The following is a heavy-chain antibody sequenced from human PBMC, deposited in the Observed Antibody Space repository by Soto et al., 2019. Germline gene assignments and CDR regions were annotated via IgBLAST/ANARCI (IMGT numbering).Heavy chain of an antibody. CDR2: ISPYNDHT. Sequence: QVQLAQSAGEVKKPGASVKVSCKATGYTFIRYGIAWVRQAPGQGFEWMGWISPYNDHTVYAQKFQGRVTMTADTSTXTXYWXLRGLKSDDTAVYYCARGGYYDNSWGKLSHYGLDVWGQGTSVSVSS. CDR3: ARGGYYDNSWGKLSHYGLDV. V-gene: IGHV1-18*01. J-gene: IGHJ6*02. D-gene: IGHD3-16*01. CDR1: GYTFIRYG.